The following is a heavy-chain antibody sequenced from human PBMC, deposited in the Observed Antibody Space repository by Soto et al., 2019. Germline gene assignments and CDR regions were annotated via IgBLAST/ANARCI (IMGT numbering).Heavy chain of an antibody. CDR3: APMEWEVLPK. CDR2: ISGSGDWV. J-gene: IGHJ4*02. Sequence: PGGSLRLSCAASGFSFSNYALSWARQAPGKGLEWVSSISGSGDWVKYADSVKGRFTLSRDNSKGTLHLQMNSLGVEDTAVYHCAPMEWEVLPKWGQGTLVTVSS. CDR1: GFSFSNYA. V-gene: IGHV3-23*01. D-gene: IGHD1-26*01.